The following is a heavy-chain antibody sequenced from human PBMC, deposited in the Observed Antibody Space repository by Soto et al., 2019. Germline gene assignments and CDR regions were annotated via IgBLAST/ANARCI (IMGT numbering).Heavy chain of an antibody. CDR3: ARGGGYYFGSGTFYYFDY. D-gene: IGHD3-10*01. Sequence: QVQLQESGPGLVKPSGTLSLSCAVSSGSISSFNWWSWVRQPPGKGLEWIGEIYHSGSTNYNPSLKSRVTISIEKSKNQFPRRGGFVPAADTAVYYWARGGGYYFGSGTFYYFDYWGQGTLVTVSS. CDR2: IYHSGST. V-gene: IGHV4-4*02. J-gene: IGHJ4*02. CDR1: SGSISSFNW.